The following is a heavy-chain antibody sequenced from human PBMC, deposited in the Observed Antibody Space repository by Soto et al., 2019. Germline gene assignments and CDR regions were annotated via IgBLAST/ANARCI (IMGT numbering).Heavy chain of an antibody. V-gene: IGHV4-39*01. CDR2: IYYSGST. D-gene: IGHD1-26*01. Sequence: PSETLSLTCTVSGGSISSSSYYWGWIRQPPGKGLEWIGSIYYSGSTYYNPSLKSRVTISVDTSKNQFSLKLTSVTAADTAVYYCARREWELPHYAFDMWGQGTMVTVS. CDR1: GGSISSSSYY. J-gene: IGHJ3*02. CDR3: ARREWELPHYAFDM.